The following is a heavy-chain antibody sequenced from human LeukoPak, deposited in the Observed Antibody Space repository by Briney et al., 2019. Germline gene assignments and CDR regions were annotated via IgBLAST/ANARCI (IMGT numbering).Heavy chain of an antibody. CDR1: GFTFTNAC. CDR3: TTDRGVSQH. CDR2: IKSKTDGGTT. V-gene: IGHV3-15*01. J-gene: IGHJ1*01. D-gene: IGHD3-10*01. Sequence: GGSLRFSCAASGFTFTNACMSRLRQAPGKGLEWVGRIKSKTDGGTTDYAAPVKGRFTISRDDSKNTLYLQMNSLKTEDTAVYYCTTDRGVSQHWGQGTLVTVSS.